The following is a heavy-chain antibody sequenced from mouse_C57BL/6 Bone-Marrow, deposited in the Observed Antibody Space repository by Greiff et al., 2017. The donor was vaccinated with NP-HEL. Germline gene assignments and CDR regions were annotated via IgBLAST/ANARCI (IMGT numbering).Heavy chain of an antibody. V-gene: IGHV14-4*01. CDR2: IDPENGDT. CDR1: GFNIKDDY. CDR3: TTCRHGYAMDY. J-gene: IGHJ4*01. Sequence: EVKLQESGAELVRPGASVKLSCTASGFNIKDDYMHWVKQRPEQGLEWIGWIDPENGDTEYASKFQGKATITADTSSNTAYLQLSSLTSEDTAVYYCTTCRHGYAMDYWGQGTSVTVSS.